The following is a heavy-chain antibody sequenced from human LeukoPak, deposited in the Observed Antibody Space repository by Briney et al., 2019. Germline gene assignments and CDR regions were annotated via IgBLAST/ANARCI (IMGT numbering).Heavy chain of an antibody. D-gene: IGHD3-9*01. Sequence: PSETLSLTCTVSGGSVSSTEFSWGWIRQPPGKCLQWVGNLYYSGSTSYHPSLNSRVTMSVDTSKNQFSLKMTSVTAADTAVYYCARLSKGRYFDYIFDYWGQGSLVTVSS. V-gene: IGHV4-39*01. CDR3: ARLSKGRYFDYIFDY. CDR1: GGSVSSTEFS. CDR2: LYYSGST. J-gene: IGHJ4*02.